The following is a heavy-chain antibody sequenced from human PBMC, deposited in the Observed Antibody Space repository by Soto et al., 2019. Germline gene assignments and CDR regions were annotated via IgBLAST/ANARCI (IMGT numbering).Heavy chain of an antibody. V-gene: IGHV4-34*01. CDR1: GGPFSGYY. Sequence: QVRLQQWGAGLLRPSETLSLTCAVYGGPFSGYYWSWIRQPPGKGLEWLGEIDHNGRTKYNPSLKSRLTISVDTSQNQFSLKVTSVTAADSAVYYCATLETNDYGAYDPEAWNDAFDFWGQGTMVTVSS. CDR2: IDHNGRT. D-gene: IGHD4-17*01. CDR3: ATLETNDYGAYDPEAWNDAFDF. J-gene: IGHJ3*01.